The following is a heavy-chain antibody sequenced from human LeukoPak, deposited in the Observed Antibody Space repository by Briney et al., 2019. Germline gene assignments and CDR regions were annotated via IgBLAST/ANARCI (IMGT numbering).Heavy chain of an antibody. V-gene: IGHV1-69*13. Sequence: SVKVSCKASGGTFSSYAISWVRQAPGQGLELMGGITPMFGTANYAQKFQGRVTITADESTSTAYMELSSLRSEDTAVYYCVRDGSYYDSSGYYYLYWGQGTLVTVSS. J-gene: IGHJ4*02. D-gene: IGHD3-22*01. CDR2: ITPMFGTA. CDR1: GGTFSSYA. CDR3: VRDGSYYDSSGYYYLY.